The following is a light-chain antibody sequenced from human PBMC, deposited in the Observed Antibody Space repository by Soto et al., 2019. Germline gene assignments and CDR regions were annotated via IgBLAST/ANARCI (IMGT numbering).Light chain of an antibody. Sequence: EIVLTQSPGTVSLSPGERATLSCRASQSVSTNYLAWYQQKPGQAPSLLIYRTSTRATGIPDRFSGGGSGTDFTLTISRLAPEDFAVYYCQQYGTSPQTFGQGTKV. CDR3: QQYGTSPQT. CDR1: QSVSTNY. V-gene: IGKV3-20*01. J-gene: IGKJ1*01. CDR2: RTS.